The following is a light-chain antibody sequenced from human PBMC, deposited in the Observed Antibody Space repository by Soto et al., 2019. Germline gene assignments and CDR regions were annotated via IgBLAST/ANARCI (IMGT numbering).Light chain of an antibody. J-gene: IGKJ5*01. CDR3: QQRSNWPPAIT. Sequence: ESVLTQSPGTLSLSPGEVATLFFSASQSVSSYLAWYQQKPGQAPRLLIYDASNRATGIPARFSGSGSGTDFTLTISSLEPEDFAVYYCQQRSNWPPAITFGQGTRLEIK. V-gene: IGKV3-11*01. CDR1: QSVSSY. CDR2: DAS.